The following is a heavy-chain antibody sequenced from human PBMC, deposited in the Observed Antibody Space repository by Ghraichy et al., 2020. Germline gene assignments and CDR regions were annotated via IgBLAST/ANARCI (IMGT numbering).Heavy chain of an antibody. D-gene: IGHD1-1*01. CDR1: GGSFSGYY. Sequence: SETLSLTCAVYGGSFSGYYWSWIRQPPGKGLEWIGEINHSGNTNYNPSLKSRVTISVDTSKNQFSLKLSSVTAADTAVYYCARGTTGPYYYGMDVWGQGTTVTVSS. CDR2: INHSGNT. J-gene: IGHJ6*02. V-gene: IGHV4-34*01. CDR3: ARGTTGPYYYGMDV.